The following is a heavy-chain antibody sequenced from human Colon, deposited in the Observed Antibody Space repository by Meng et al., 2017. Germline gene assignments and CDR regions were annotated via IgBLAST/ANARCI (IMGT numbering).Heavy chain of an antibody. Sequence: EVQLLESGGGLAQPRGSLRLSCAASGFTFSIYDMSWVRQAPGKGLEGIAVISDSGDRTYYADSVTGRFTISRDNSKNTVYLHMNSLRVDDTAVYYCTRIAKAGTYFEYWGQGTLVTVSS. V-gene: IGHV3-23*01. CDR2: ISDSGDRT. CDR1: GFTFSIYD. CDR3: TRIAKAGTYFEY. J-gene: IGHJ4*02. D-gene: IGHD6-13*01.